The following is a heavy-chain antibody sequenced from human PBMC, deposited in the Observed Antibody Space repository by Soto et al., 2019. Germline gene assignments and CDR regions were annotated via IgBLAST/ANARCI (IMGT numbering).Heavy chain of an antibody. CDR1: GFTFSSYG. V-gene: IGHV3-30*18. D-gene: IGHD1-26*01. Sequence: PGGSLRLSCAASGFTFSSYGMHWVRQAPGKGLEWVAVISYDGSNKYYADSVKGRFTISRDNSKNTLYLKMNSLRAEDTAVYDCAKMGFIYYGTDVRRARTTVTASS. CDR3: AKMGFIYYGTDV. CDR2: ISYDGSNK. J-gene: IGHJ6*04.